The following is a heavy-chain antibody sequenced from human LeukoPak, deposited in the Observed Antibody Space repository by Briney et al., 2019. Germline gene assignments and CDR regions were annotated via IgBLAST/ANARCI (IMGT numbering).Heavy chain of an antibody. CDR2: IYYTGYT. Sequence: PSETLSLTCTVSGGSISNSNWYLVWIRQPPGKGLEWIGSIYYTGYTYYNPSLKSRVTISVDTSRNQFSLNLNSVAAADTAVYYCVAGPNFGTFDYWGQGTLVTVSS. D-gene: IGHD3-16*01. CDR3: VAGPNFGTFDY. V-gene: IGHV4-39*01. J-gene: IGHJ4*02. CDR1: GGSISNSNWY.